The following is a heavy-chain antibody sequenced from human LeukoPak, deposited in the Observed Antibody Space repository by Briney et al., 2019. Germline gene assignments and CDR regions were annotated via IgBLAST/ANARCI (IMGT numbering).Heavy chain of an antibody. CDR1: GYTLTELS. CDR2: FDPEDGET. J-gene: IGHJ6*03. Sequence: GASVKVSCKVSGYTLTELSMHWVRQAPGKGLEWMGGFDPEDGETIYAQKIQGRVTMTEDTTTDTAYKELSSLRSEDTAVYYCATVDYAAGYYMDVWGKGTTVTVSS. D-gene: IGHD4-17*01. CDR3: ATVDYAAGYYMDV. V-gene: IGHV1-24*01.